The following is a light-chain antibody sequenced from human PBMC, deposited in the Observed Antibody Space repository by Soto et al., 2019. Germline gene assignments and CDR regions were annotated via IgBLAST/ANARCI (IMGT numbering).Light chain of an antibody. CDR1: QDITNY. V-gene: IGKV1-33*01. CDR3: QQYDSLPRT. J-gene: IGKJ3*01. CDR2: DAS. Sequence: DIQMTQSPSSLSASVGDRVTITCQASQDITNYVNWYQQKPGKAPKLLIYDASDLEAGVPSRFSVSGSGTDFTFTISSLQPEDIAVYYCQQYDSLPRTFGPGTKVEIK.